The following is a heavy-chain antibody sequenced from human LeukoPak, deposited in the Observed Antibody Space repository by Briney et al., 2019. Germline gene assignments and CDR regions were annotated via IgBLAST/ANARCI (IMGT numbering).Heavy chain of an antibody. CDR1: GFTFNNYA. Sequence: GGSLRLSCAASGFTFNNYAMSWVRQAPGKGLEWVSGISDSGGSTYYADSVKGRFTISRDNSKSTLYLQMNSLRAEDTAVYYCAKGSSPLGHFDYWGQGTLVTVSS. CDR2: ISDSGGST. J-gene: IGHJ4*02. D-gene: IGHD6-13*01. V-gene: IGHV3-23*01. CDR3: AKGSSPLGHFDY.